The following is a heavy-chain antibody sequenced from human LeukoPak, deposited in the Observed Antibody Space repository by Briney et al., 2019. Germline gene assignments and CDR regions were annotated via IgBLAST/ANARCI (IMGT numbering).Heavy chain of an antibody. Sequence: GASVKVSCKASGYTFTSYDINWVRQATGQGLEWMGWMNPSSGNTGYAQKFQGRVTMTRNTSISTAYMELSSLRSEDTAVYYCARGRRLNCSSTSCYWVDIWGQGTMVTVSS. D-gene: IGHD2-2*01. J-gene: IGHJ3*02. CDR2: MNPSSGNT. V-gene: IGHV1-8*01. CDR3: ARGRRLNCSSTSCYWVDI. CDR1: GYTFTSYD.